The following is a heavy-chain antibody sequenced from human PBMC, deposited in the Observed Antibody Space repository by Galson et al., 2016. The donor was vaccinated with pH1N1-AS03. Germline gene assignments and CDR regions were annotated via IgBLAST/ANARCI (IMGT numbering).Heavy chain of an antibody. CDR2: ISNSGTTV. CDR1: GFTFSNYE. D-gene: IGHD3-22*01. CDR3: ARDPTYATSGYYYPHFDS. J-gene: IGHJ5*01. Sequence: SLRLSCAASGFTFSNYEMNWVRQAPGKGLEWVSYISNSGTTVHYADSVKGRLTISRDNAKNSLYLQLSSLRAEDTAVYYCARDPTYATSGYYYPHFDSRGQGTLVTVSS. V-gene: IGHV3-48*03.